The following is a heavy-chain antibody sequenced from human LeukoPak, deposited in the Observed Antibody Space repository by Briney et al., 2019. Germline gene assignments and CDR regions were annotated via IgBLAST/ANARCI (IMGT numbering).Heavy chain of an antibody. CDR1: GYTFTSYY. D-gene: IGHD5-18*01. Sequence: ASVKVSCKASGYTFTSYYMHWVRQAPGQGLEWMGIINPSGGSTSYAQKFQGRVTMTRDTSTSTVYMELSSLRSEDTAVYYCARVGYSYEQGGLGAEYFQHWGQGTLVTVSS. J-gene: IGHJ1*01. CDR2: INPSGGST. V-gene: IGHV1-46*01. CDR3: ARVGYSYEQGGLGAEYFQH.